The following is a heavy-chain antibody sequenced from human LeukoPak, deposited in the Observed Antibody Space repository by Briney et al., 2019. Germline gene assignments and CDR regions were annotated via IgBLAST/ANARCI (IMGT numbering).Heavy chain of an antibody. D-gene: IGHD6-19*01. CDR3: TGGSGWYSPDY. Sequence: PGGSLKLSCAASGFTFSDSAMNRVRQASGKGLEWVGHIRGKTNSYATAYAASVRGRFTISRDDSKNTAYLQMNSLKTEDTAVYYCTGGSGWYSPDYWGQGTLVTVSS. CDR2: IRGKTNSYAT. J-gene: IGHJ4*02. V-gene: IGHV3-73*01. CDR1: GFTFSDSA.